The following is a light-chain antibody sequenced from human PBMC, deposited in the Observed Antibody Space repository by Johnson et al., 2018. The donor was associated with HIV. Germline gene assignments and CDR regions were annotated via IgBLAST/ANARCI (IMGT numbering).Light chain of an antibody. V-gene: IGLV1-51*02. J-gene: IGLJ1*01. CDR2: ENN. CDR3: GTWDSSLSVYV. Sequence: SVLTQPPSVSAAPGQKVTISCSGSSSNIGNNYVSWYQQLPGTAPKLLIYENNKRPSGIPDRFSGSKSGTSATLGITGLQTGDEADYYCGTWDSSLSVYVFGTRTKVTVL. CDR1: SSNIGNNY.